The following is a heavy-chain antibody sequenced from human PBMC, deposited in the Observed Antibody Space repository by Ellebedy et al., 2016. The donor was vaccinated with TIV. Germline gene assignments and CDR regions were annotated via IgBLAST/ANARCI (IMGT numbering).Heavy chain of an antibody. Sequence: GGSLRLXCAASGFTFSSYAMSWVRQAPGKGLEWVSAISGSGGSTYYADSVKGRFTISRDNSKNTLYLQMNSLRAEDTAVYYCAKYRNDFWSGYYGDYWGQGTLVTVSS. V-gene: IGHV3-23*01. CDR3: AKYRNDFWSGYYGDY. CDR2: ISGSGGST. CDR1: GFTFSSYA. J-gene: IGHJ4*02. D-gene: IGHD3-3*01.